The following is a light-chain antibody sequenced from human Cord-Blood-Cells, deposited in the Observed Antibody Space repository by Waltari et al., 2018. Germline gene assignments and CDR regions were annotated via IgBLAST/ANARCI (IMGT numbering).Light chain of an antibody. CDR2: KDS. V-gene: IGLV3-27*01. J-gene: IGLJ3*02. CDR1: VLAKKY. CDR3: YFAADNNLV. Sequence: SYELTQPSSVSVSPGQTARIHCPGEVLAKKYARCYQHKPGQAPVLGIYKDSERPSGIPERFSGSSSGTTVTLTISGAQVEDEADYYCYFAADNNLVFGGGTKLTVL.